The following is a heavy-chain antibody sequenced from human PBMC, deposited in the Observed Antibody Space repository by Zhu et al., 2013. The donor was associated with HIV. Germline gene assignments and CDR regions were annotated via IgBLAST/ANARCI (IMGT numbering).Heavy chain of an antibody. D-gene: IGHD3-3*01. J-gene: IGHJ6*03. Sequence: QVHLVQSGAEVKKPGASVKVSCKASGYTFTGYYMHWVRQAPGQGLEWVGWINPNSGGTNYAQKFQGRVTMTRDTSISTAYMELSRLRSDDTAVYYXAKTILEYSGYYYMDVWGKGPRSRLL. CDR3: AKTILEYSGYYYMDV. CDR2: INPNSGGT. V-gene: IGHV1-2*02. CDR1: GYTFTGYY.